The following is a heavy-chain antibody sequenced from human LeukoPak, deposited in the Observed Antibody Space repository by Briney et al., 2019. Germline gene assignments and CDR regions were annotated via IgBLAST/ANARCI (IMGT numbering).Heavy chain of an antibody. Sequence: GGSLRLSCAASGFTFSSYAMTWVRQAPGKGLEGVSAIGSGGSAYYADSVKGRFTISRDNSKNTLYLHMNSLRAEDTAVYYCARDRGGLTMIVPSDYWGQGTLVTVSS. J-gene: IGHJ4*02. CDR2: IGSGGSA. D-gene: IGHD3-22*01. V-gene: IGHV3-23*01. CDR3: ARDRGGLTMIVPSDY. CDR1: GFTFSSYA.